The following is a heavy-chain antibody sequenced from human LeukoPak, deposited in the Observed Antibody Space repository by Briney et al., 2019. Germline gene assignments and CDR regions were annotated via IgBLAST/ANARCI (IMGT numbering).Heavy chain of an antibody. CDR3: AKAPFYYYGSGSHFDY. Sequence: GVSLRLSCAASGFTFSSYAMSWVRQAPGKGLEWVSAISGSGGSTYYADSVKGRFTISRDNSKNTLYLQMNSLRAEDTAVYYCAKAPFYYYGSGSHFDYWGQGTLVTVSS. CDR2: ISGSGGST. J-gene: IGHJ4*02. D-gene: IGHD3-10*01. CDR1: GFTFSSYA. V-gene: IGHV3-23*01.